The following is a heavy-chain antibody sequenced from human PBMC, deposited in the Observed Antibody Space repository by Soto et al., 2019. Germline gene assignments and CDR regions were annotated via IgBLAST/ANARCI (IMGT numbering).Heavy chain of an antibody. Sequence: SETLSLTCTVSGGSISSYYWSWIRQPPGKGLEWIGYIYYSGSTNYNPSLKSRVTISVDTSKNQFSLKLSSVTAADTAVYYCARVPNWLSKAPASDYWGQGTLVTVSS. CDR2: IYYSGST. CDR1: GGSISSYY. CDR3: ARVPNWLSKAPASDY. D-gene: IGHD6-19*01. J-gene: IGHJ4*02. V-gene: IGHV4-59*01.